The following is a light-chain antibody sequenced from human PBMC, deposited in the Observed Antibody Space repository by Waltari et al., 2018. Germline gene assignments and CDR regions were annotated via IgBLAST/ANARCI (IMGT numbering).Light chain of an antibody. V-gene: IGKV3-20*01. CDR3: QQYVSLPAT. J-gene: IGKJ1*01. Sequence: EIVLTKSPGTLSLYPGDTAILSCRGSQSVSKYLAWYQQKPGQAPSLLIFGASSRATVIPDMFSGSGSGTDLSLTISRVEPEYFAVYYCQQYVSLPATFGQGTKVEIE. CDR1: QSVSKY. CDR2: GAS.